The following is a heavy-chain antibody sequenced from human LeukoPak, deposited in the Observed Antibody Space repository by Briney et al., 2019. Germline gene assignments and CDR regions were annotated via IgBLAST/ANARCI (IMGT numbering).Heavy chain of an antibody. CDR3: ARDLVAAAGTGYFDY. J-gene: IGHJ4*02. CDR2: ISSSSSYI. V-gene: IGHV3-21*01. Sequence: GGSLRLSCAASGFTFSSYGMHWVRQAPGKGLEWVSSISSSSSYIYYADSVKGRFTISRDNAKNSLYLQMNSLRAEDTAVYYCARDLVAAAGTGYFDYWGQGTLVTVSS. CDR1: GFTFSSYG. D-gene: IGHD6-13*01.